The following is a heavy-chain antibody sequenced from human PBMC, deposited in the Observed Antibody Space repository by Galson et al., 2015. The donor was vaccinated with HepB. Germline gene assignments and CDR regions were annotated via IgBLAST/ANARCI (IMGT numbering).Heavy chain of an antibody. Sequence: SLRLSCAASGFPFSDYWMHWVRQAPGKGLEWVSRIDSDGSTTNYADSVKGRFSISRDNAKSTVYLQMNSLRTEDTAVYYCWAAYYYNHMDVWGRGTTVTVSS. CDR1: GFPFSDYW. CDR3: WAAYYYNHMDV. J-gene: IGHJ6*03. CDR2: IDSDGSTT. V-gene: IGHV3-74*01.